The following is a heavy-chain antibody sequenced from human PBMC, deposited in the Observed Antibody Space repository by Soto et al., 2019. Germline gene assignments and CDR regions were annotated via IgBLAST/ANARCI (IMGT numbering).Heavy chain of an antibody. Sequence: SETLSLTCTVSGGSISSSRYYWDWIRQPPGKGLEWIGNVYYSGSTNYNPSLESRVTISVDTSKNQFSLKLSSVTAADTAVYYCARQTDSYYTFDAFDIWGQGTMVTVSS. J-gene: IGHJ3*02. CDR3: ARQTDSYYTFDAFDI. D-gene: IGHD3-22*01. CDR1: GGSISSSRYY. CDR2: VYYSGST. V-gene: IGHV4-39*01.